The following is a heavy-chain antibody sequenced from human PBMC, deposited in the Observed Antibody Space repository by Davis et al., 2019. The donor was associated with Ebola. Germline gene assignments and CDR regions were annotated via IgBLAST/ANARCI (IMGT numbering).Heavy chain of an antibody. CDR1: VITFSSYA. D-gene: IGHD1-26*01. CDR2: ISGSGGST. V-gene: IGHV3-23*01. Sequence: PGGSLRLSCTDSVITFSSYAMTWVRQAPGKGLEWVSAISGSGGSTYYADSVKGRFTISRDNSKNTLYLQMNSLRAEDTAVYYCAKEGTVGSIFGSWGQGTLVTVSS. J-gene: IGHJ4*02. CDR3: AKEGTVGSIFGS.